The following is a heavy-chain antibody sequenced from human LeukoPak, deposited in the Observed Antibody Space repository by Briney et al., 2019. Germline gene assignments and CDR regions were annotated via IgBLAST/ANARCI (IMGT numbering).Heavy chain of an antibody. D-gene: IGHD2-15*01. CDR3: AIGYCRGGSCDDEPGDAFDI. V-gene: IGHV1-46*01. J-gene: IGHJ3*02. CDR1: GYTFTSYY. CDR2: IYPSGGST. Sequence: ASVKVSCKASGYTFTSYYIHWVRQAPGQGPEWMGIIYPSGGSTTYAQKFQGRVTMTRDMSTSTVYMELSSLGSEDTAVYYCAIGYCRGGSCDDEPGDAFDIWGQGTMVAISS.